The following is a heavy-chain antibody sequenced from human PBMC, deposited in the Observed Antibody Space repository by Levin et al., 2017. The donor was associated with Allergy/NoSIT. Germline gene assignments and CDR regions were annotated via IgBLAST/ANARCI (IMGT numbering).Heavy chain of an antibody. CDR1: GFIFSDYY. V-gene: IGHV3-11*01. Sequence: GGSLRLSCAASGFIFSDYYMTWVRQAPGKGLEWVSYISSSGDYIYYGDSVKGRFTISRDNAKNSLYLQMNSLRAEETAVYYCARDLGSYGSGTYFPSGYWGQGTLVTVSS. J-gene: IGHJ4*02. CDR3: ARDLGSYGSGTYFPSGY. CDR2: ISSSGDYI. D-gene: IGHD3-10*01.